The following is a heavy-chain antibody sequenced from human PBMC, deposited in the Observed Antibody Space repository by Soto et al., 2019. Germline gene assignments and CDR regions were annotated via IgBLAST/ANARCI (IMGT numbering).Heavy chain of an antibody. D-gene: IGHD2-2*02. CDR1: GYSISSGYY. Sequence: SETLSLTCAVSGYSISSGYYWGWIRQPPGRGLEWIGSIYHSGSTYYNPSLKSRVTISVDTSKNQFSLKLSSVTAADTAVYYCARPKIPAAIPSFFDPWGQGTLVTVSS. V-gene: IGHV4-38-2*01. CDR2: IYHSGST. J-gene: IGHJ5*02. CDR3: ARPKIPAAIPSFFDP.